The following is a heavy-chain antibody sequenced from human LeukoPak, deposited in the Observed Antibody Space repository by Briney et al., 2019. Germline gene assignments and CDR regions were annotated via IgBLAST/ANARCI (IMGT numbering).Heavy chain of an antibody. Sequence: SETLSLTCTVSGGSVSSGSYYWSWVRQPPGEGLEWVGYIYYSGSTNYNPSLKSRVTISVDTSKNQFSLKLSSVTAADTAVYYCARGYYDSSGYYSGFDYWGQGTLVTVSS. CDR3: ARGYYDSSGYYSGFDY. V-gene: IGHV4-61*01. CDR2: IYYSGST. D-gene: IGHD3-22*01. CDR1: GGSVSSGSYY. J-gene: IGHJ4*02.